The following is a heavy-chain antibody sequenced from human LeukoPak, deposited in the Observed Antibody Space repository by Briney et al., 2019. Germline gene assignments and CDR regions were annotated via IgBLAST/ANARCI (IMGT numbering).Heavy chain of an antibody. Sequence: GESLKISCKGSGYSFTSYWIGWVRQMPGKGLEWMGLIYPGDSDTRYSPSFQGQVTISADKSISPPYLQWSSLKASDTAMYYCARAAAGIGRDKPFDYWGQGTLVTVSS. J-gene: IGHJ4*02. V-gene: IGHV5-51*01. CDR2: IYPGDSDT. CDR1: GYSFTSYW. D-gene: IGHD6-13*01. CDR3: ARAAAGIGRDKPFDY.